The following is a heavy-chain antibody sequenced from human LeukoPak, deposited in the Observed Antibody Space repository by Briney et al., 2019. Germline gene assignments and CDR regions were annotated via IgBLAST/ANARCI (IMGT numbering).Heavy chain of an antibody. CDR3: AREKFSSGWPYNYYYYGMDV. CDR1: GYTFTGYY. D-gene: IGHD6-19*01. CDR2: INPNSGGT. V-gene: IGHV1-2*02. Sequence: ASVKVSCKASGYTFTGYYMHWVRQAPGQGLEWMGWINPNSGGTNYAKKFQGRVTMTRDTSISTAYMELSRLRSDDTAVYYCAREKFSSGWPYNYYYYGMDVWGQGTTVTVPS. J-gene: IGHJ6*02.